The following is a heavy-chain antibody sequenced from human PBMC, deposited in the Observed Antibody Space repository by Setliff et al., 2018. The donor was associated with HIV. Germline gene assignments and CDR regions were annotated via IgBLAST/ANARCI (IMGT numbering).Heavy chain of an antibody. CDR1: GGSFSGYY. V-gene: IGHV4-34*01. Sequence: PSETPSLTCAVYGGSFSGYYWSWMRQPPGKGLEWIGEINHSGSTYYNPSLKSRVTISRDTSKSQFSLKLSSVTAADTAVYYCAGDSNNVRWFYFWGQGTLVTVSS. D-gene: IGHD1-20*01. CDR2: INHSGST. CDR3: AGDSNNVRWFYF. J-gene: IGHJ5*01.